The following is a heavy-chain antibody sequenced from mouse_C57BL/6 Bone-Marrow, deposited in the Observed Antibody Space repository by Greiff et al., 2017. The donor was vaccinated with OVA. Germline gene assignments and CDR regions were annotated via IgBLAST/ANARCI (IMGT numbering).Heavy chain of an antibody. V-gene: IGHV1-76*01. CDR2: IYPGSGNT. Sequence: QVQLQQSGAELVRPGASVKLSCKASGYTFTDYYINWVKQRPGQGLEWIARIYPGSGNTYYNEKFKGKATLTAEKSSSTAYMQLSSLTSEDSAVYFCARGGPIYYGRKYYFDYWGQGTTLTVSS. D-gene: IGHD1-1*01. CDR3: ARGGPIYYGRKYYFDY. CDR1: GYTFTDYY. J-gene: IGHJ2*01.